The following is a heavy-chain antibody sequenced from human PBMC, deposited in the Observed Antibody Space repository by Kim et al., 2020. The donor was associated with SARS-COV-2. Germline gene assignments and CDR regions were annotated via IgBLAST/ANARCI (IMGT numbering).Heavy chain of an antibody. CDR2: TSSLSTYT. CDR3: ARQNVHYDFLTEYYYDMDV. V-gene: IGHV3-11*06. J-gene: IGHJ6*02. D-gene: IGHD3-9*01. CDR1: GFIFSDYY. Sequence: GGSLRLSCKASGFIFSDYYMNWIRQAPGKGLEWIAYTSSLSTYTNYADSVKGRFTISRDNAENSLFLQMNSLRADDTAVYFCARQNVHYDFLTEYYYDMDVWGQGTAVAVS.